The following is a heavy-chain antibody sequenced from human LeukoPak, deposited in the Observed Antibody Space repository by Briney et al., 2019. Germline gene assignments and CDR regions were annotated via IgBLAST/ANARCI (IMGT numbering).Heavy chain of an antibody. CDR1: GFTFSSYS. Sequence: PGGSLRLSCAASGFTFSSYSMHWARQAPGKGLEWVTFIRYDGSIKYYADSVKGRFTISRDNSKNTLYLQMNSLRTEDTAVYYCAKDLYSEGYSTSFDYWGQGTLVTVSS. D-gene: IGHD1-26*01. J-gene: IGHJ4*02. V-gene: IGHV3-30*02. CDR3: AKDLYSEGYSTSFDY. CDR2: IRYDGSIK.